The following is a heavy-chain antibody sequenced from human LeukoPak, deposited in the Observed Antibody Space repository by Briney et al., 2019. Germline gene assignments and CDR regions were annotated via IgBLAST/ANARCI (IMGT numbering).Heavy chain of an antibody. V-gene: IGHV4-39*07. D-gene: IGHD2-2*01. J-gene: IGHJ4*02. CDR1: GGSISARSYN. Sequence: SETLSLTCSVSGGSISARSYNWGWIRQPPGQGLEWIGNIGDSGTTHYFPSLRSRVTISRDTPNNQFSLKLSSVTAADTAVYYCAGGMEYQLLGVSGWHTIDYWGQGTLVTVSS. CDR3: AGGMEYQLLGVSGWHTIDY. CDR2: IGDSGTT.